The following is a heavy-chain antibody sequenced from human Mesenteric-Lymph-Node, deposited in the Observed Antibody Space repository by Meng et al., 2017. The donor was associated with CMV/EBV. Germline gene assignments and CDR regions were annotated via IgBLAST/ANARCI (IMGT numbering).Heavy chain of an antibody. J-gene: IGHJ6*02. D-gene: IGHD5-24*01. Sequence: GGSLRLSCAASGFIFTNYAMGWVRQAPGKGLEWVSIIYSGSSNTFYADSVKGRFTISRDNSKNTVFLQMNSLRAEDTAVYYCAKDHGYNSPAPSGMDVWGQGTTVTVSS. V-gene: IGHV3-23*03. CDR3: AKDHGYNSPAPSGMDV. CDR1: GFIFTNYA. CDR2: IYSGSSNT.